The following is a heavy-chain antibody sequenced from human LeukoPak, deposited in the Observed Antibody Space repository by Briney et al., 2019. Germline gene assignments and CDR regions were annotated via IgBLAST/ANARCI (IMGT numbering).Heavy chain of an antibody. CDR2: ISGDSTYI. J-gene: IGHJ4*02. CDR3: ARVSGRLERQSDLDY. CDR1: GFTFSSYS. D-gene: IGHD1-1*01. V-gene: IGHV3-21*01. Sequence: GGSLTLSCAASGFTFSSYSMNWVRQAPGKGLEWVSSISGDSTYIYNAGSVKGRFTISRDNAQASLYLQMISLRADDTAVYYCARVSGRLERQSDLDYWGQGTLVSVSS.